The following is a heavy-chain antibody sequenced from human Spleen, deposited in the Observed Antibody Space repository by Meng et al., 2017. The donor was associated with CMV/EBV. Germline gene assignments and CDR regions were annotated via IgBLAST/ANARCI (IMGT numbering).Heavy chain of an antibody. Sequence: TFSSYWMSWIRQSPGKGLEWIGSMYYSGSNYYNPSLKSRVTMSLDMSKNQFSLTLSSVTATDTAVYYCARSPRGGCTSISCYTERPCDYWGQGTRVTVSS. CDR3: ARSPRGGCTSISCYTERPCDY. CDR2: MYYSGSN. V-gene: IGHV4-39*01. D-gene: IGHD2-2*02. J-gene: IGHJ4*02. CDR1: TFSSYW.